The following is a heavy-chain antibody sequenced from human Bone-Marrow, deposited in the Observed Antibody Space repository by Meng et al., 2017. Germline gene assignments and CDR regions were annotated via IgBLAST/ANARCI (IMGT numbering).Heavy chain of an antibody. CDR3: ARDSFDFRKIYYFDY. J-gene: IGHJ4*02. V-gene: IGHV3-21*01. CDR2: ISSSSSYI. D-gene: IGHD1-14*01. CDR1: GFTFSSYS. Sequence: GESLKISCAASGFTFSSYSMNWVRQAPGKGLEWVSSISSSSSYIYYADSVKGRFTISRDNAKNSLYLQMNSLRAEDTAVYYCARDSFDFRKIYYFDYWDQGTLVTVSS.